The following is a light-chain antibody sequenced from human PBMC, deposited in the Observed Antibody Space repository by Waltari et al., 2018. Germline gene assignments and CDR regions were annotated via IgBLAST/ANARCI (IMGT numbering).Light chain of an antibody. Sequence: IVLTQSPATLSLSPRERATLSCRASQSVSSYLAWYQQKPGQAPRLLIYDASNRATGIPARFSGSGSGTDFTLTVSSLEPEDFAVYYCQQRSNWPLTFGGGTKVEIK. CDR2: DAS. J-gene: IGKJ4*01. CDR3: QQRSNWPLT. V-gene: IGKV3-11*01. CDR1: QSVSSY.